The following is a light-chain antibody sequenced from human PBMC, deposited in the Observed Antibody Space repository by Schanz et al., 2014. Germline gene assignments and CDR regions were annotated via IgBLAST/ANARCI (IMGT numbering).Light chain of an antibody. CDR3: QSYDRSLNAWV. CDR1: SSNIGAGYD. J-gene: IGLJ3*02. CDR2: GNS. V-gene: IGLV1-40*01. Sequence: QSVLTQPPSVSGAPGQRVSISCAGSSSNIGAGYDVHWFQQHPGTAPKLLIYGNSNRPSGVPDRFSGSKSGASASLAITGLQAEDETDYYCQSYDRSLNAWVFGGGTKLTVL.